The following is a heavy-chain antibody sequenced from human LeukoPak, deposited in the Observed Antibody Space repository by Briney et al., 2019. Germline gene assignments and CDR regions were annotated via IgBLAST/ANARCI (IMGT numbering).Heavy chain of an antibody. CDR1: GYTFTNSD. V-gene: IGHV1-18*01. CDR2: ISTYNGKT. Sequence: ASVKVSCKASGYTFTNSDISWVRLAPGQGLEWMGWISTYNGKTNYAQKFQGRVTMSTDTSTSTAYMELRSLRSDDTAVYYCARRIWSASSTTAPYYFDYWRQGTLVTVSS. CDR3: ARRIWSASSTTAPYYFDY. J-gene: IGHJ4*02. D-gene: IGHD2-2*01.